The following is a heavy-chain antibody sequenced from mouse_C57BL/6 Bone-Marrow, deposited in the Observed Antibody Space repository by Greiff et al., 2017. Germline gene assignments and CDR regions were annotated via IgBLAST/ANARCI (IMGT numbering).Heavy chain of an antibody. CDR1: GFTFSSYG. CDR2: ISSGGSYT. J-gene: IGHJ4*01. CDR3: ARRTLYYAMDY. Sequence: EVMLVESGGDLVKPGGSLKLSCAASGFTFSSYGMSWVRQTPDKRLEWVATISSGGSYTYYPDSVKGRFTISRDNAKNPLYLQMSSLKSEDTAMYYCARRTLYYAMDYWGQGTSVTVSS. V-gene: IGHV5-6*02.